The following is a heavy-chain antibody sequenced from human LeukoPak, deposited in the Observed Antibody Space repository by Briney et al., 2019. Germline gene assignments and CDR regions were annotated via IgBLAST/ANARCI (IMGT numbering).Heavy chain of an antibody. CDR1: GFTFSGYS. V-gene: IGHV3-21*01. Sequence: GGSLRLSCAASGFTFSGYSMNWVRQAPGKGLEWVSSISSSSSYIYYADSVKGRFTISRGNAKNSLYLQMNSLRAEDTAVYYCARDRGRGPIAAGEFDYWGQGTLVTVSS. CDR3: ARDRGRGPIAAGEFDY. CDR2: ISSSSSYI. J-gene: IGHJ4*02. D-gene: IGHD6-25*01.